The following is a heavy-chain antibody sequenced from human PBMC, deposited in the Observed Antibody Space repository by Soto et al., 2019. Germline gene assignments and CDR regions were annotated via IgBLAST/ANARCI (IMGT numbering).Heavy chain of an antibody. CDR3: ASSIAAAYNAIYFDY. CDR1: GGSISGYY. CDR2: IYYSGST. D-gene: IGHD6-13*01. Sequence: SETLSLTCSVSGGSISGYYWSWIRQTPEKGLEWIGYIYYSGSTNYNPSLKSRVTISVDTSKNQFSLKLSSVTAADTAVYYCASSIAAAYNAIYFDYWGQGTLVTVSS. J-gene: IGHJ4*02. V-gene: IGHV4-59*08.